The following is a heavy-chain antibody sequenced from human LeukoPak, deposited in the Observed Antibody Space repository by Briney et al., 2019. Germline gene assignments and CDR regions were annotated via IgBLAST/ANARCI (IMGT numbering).Heavy chain of an antibody. CDR3: ARVYGDGGGRFDP. V-gene: IGHV4-34*01. Sequence: NPSETLSLTCAVYGGSFSGYYWSWIRQPPGKGLEWIGEINHSGSTNYNPSLKSRVTISVDTSKNQFSLKLSSVTAADTAVYYCARVYGDGGGRFDPWGQGTLVTVSS. J-gene: IGHJ5*02. CDR2: INHSGST. CDR1: GGSFSGYY. D-gene: IGHD4-17*01.